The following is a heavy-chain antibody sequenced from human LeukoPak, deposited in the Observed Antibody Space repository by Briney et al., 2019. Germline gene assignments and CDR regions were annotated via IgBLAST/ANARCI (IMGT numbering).Heavy chain of an antibody. J-gene: IGHJ4*02. CDR1: GFTLDDYA. V-gene: IGHV3-43*02. CDR2: ISGDGGST. D-gene: IGHD5-18*01. Sequence: TGGSLRLSCAASGFTLDDYAMHWVRHAPGKGVEWVSLISGDGGSTYYADSVKGRFTISRDNSKNSLYLQMNSLRTEDTALYYCAEDTIGYSYGYPDYWGQGTLVTVSS. CDR3: AEDTIGYSYGYPDY.